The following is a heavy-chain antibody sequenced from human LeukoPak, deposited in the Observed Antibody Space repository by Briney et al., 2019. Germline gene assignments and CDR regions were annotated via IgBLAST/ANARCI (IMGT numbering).Heavy chain of an antibody. CDR1: GGSVSSGSYY. D-gene: IGHD1-1*01. V-gene: IGHV4-61*01. Sequence: PSETLSLTCTVSGGSVSSGSYYWSWIRQPPGKGLEWIGYIYYSGSTYYNPSLMGRVTMSVDTSKNQFSLKLSSVTAVDTAVYYCARKHRWNGLYFDYWGQGTLVTVSS. CDR2: IYYSGST. CDR3: ARKHRWNGLYFDY. J-gene: IGHJ4*02.